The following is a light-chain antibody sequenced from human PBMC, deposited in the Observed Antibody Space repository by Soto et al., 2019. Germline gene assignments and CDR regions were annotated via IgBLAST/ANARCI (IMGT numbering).Light chain of an antibody. CDR2: DAS. CDR1: QSISSW. V-gene: IGKV1-5*01. Sequence: DIQMTQSPSTLSASVGDRVTITCRASQSISSWLAWYQQRPGKAPKLLIYDASTLESGVPSRFSGSGSGTEFTLTISSLQPDDFATYYCQQYNSYRWTFGQGTKV. CDR3: QQYNSYRWT. J-gene: IGKJ1*01.